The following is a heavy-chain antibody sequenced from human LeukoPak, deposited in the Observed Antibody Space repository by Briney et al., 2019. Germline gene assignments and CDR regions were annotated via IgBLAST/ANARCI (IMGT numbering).Heavy chain of an antibody. CDR3: AKDQMVRGVIIFFDY. CDR2: ISGSGGST. Sequence: GGSLRLSCAASGFTFSSYAMSWVRQGPGKGLEWVSAISGSGGSTYYADSVKGRFTISRDNSKNTLYLQMNSLRAEDTAVYYCAKDQMVRGVIIFFDYWGQGTLVTVSS. V-gene: IGHV3-23*01. CDR1: GFTFSSYA. D-gene: IGHD3-10*01. J-gene: IGHJ4*02.